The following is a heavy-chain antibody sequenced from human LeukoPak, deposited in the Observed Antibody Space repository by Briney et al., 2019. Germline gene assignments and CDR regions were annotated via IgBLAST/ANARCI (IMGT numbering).Heavy chain of an antibody. CDR3: AKDLTGSGSYYGAFDI. CDR2: ISNSGGRI. J-gene: IGHJ3*02. D-gene: IGHD3-10*01. Sequence: GGSLRLSCAASGFSFISYAMSWVRQAPGKGLEWVSGISNSGGRIYLADSVKGRFTISRGNSKNTLYLQMNSLRAEDTAVYYCAKDLTGSGSYYGAFDIWGQGTMVTVSS. V-gene: IGHV3-23*01. CDR1: GFSFISYA.